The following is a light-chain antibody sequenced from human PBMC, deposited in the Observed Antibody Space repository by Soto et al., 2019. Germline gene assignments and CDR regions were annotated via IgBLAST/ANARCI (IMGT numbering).Light chain of an antibody. J-gene: IGLJ2*01. Sequence: QSVLTQPPSASGSPGQSVTISCTGTSSDVGGHNYVSWYQQQPGKAPKLMISEVSNRPSGVSNRFSGSKSGNTASLTISGLQAEDEAAYYCSSYTRSSLRVIFGGGTKVTVL. CDR1: SSDVGGHNY. CDR3: SSYTRSSLRVI. CDR2: EVS. V-gene: IGLV2-14*01.